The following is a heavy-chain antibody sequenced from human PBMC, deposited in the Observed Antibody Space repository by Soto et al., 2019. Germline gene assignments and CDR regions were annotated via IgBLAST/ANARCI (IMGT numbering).Heavy chain of an antibody. J-gene: IGHJ6*03. CDR3: ARGGIVATIRDYYYMDV. CDR1: GGSFSGYY. D-gene: IGHD5-12*01. CDR2: INHSGST. Sequence: SETLSLTCAVYGGSFSGYYWSWIRQPPGKGLEWIGEINHSGSTNYNPSLKSRVTISVDTSKNQFSLKLSSVTAADTAVYYCARGGIVATIRDYYYMDVWGKGTTVTAP. V-gene: IGHV4-34*01.